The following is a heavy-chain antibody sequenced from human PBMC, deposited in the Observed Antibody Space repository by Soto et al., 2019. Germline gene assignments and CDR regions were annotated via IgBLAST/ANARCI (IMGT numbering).Heavy chain of an antibody. Sequence: ASETLSLTCTVSGGSISSGGYYWSWIRQHPGKGLEWIGYIYYSGSTYYNPSLKSRVTIPVDTSKNQFSLKLSSVTAADTAVYYCASSYYDFLGGVYYYYGMDVWGQGTTVTVSS. J-gene: IGHJ6*02. CDR1: GGSISSGGYY. CDR3: ASSYYDFLGGVYYYYGMDV. D-gene: IGHD3-3*01. V-gene: IGHV4-31*03. CDR2: IYYSGST.